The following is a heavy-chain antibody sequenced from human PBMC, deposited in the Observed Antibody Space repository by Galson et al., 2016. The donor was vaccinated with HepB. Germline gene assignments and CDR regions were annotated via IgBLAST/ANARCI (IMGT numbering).Heavy chain of an antibody. CDR3: ARGTRAFFDY. CDR2: TCYRSKWFN. D-gene: IGHD1-1*01. V-gene: IGHV6-1*01. J-gene: IGHJ4*02. CDR1: GDSVSSNSAA. Sequence: CAISGDSVSSNSAAWNWIRQSPSRGLEWLGRTCYRSKWFNNDAVSVKSRITINPDTSKNQFSLQLNSVTPEDTAVYYCARGTRAFFDYWGQGTLVTVSS.